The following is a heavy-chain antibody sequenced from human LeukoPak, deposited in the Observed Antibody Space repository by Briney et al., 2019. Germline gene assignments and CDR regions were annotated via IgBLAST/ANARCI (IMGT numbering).Heavy chain of an antibody. Sequence: SETLSLTCTVSGGSISSGDYYWSWIRQPAGKGLEWIGRIYTSGSTNYNPSLKSRVTISVDTSKNQFSLKLSSVTAADTAVYYCARAWDPGAAFDIWGQGTMVTVSS. J-gene: IGHJ3*02. CDR3: ARAWDPGAAFDI. CDR1: GGSISSGDYY. CDR2: IYTSGST. V-gene: IGHV4-61*02. D-gene: IGHD1-26*01.